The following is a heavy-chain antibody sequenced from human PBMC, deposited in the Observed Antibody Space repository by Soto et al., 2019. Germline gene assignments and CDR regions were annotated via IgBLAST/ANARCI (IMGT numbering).Heavy chain of an antibody. CDR2: ISSSSYI. D-gene: IGHD4-17*01. Sequence: EVQLVESGGGLVKPGGSLRLSCAASGFTFSTYTMNWVRQAPGKGLEWVSSISSSSYIYYADSMKGRFTISRDNAKNSLYLQLNSLRAEDTAVYYCARDLYGDYVFDYWGQGTLVTVSS. J-gene: IGHJ4*02. CDR1: GFTFSTYT. V-gene: IGHV3-21*01. CDR3: ARDLYGDYVFDY.